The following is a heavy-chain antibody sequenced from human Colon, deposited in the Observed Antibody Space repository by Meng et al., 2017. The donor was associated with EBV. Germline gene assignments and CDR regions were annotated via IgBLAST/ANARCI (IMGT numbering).Heavy chain of an antibody. V-gene: IGHV4-30-4*01. CDR1: GYSSSSGDYY. J-gene: IGHJ5*02. CDR3: ARGRQAPGIKGWGFDP. Sequence: HLDESDPGQLDPPQIPALTSAVSGYSSSSGDYYCNWIRQPPENGLEWIGYICDTGSTYYNPSLQSRGSIAVDMSKTQYSLNFSSVTAADTAVYYCARGRQAPGIKGWGFDPWGQGTLVTVSS. D-gene: IGHD1-14*01. CDR2: ICDTGST.